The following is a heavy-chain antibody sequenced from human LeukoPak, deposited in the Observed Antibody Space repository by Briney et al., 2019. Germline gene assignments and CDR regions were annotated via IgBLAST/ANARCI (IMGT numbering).Heavy chain of an antibody. CDR2: IYYSGST. Sequence: SETLSLTCTVSGGSISSYYWSWIRQPPGKGLVWIGYIYYSGSTNYNPSLKSRVTISVDTSKNQFSLKLSSVTAADTAVYYCARCPSLKRPYYFDYWGQGTLVTVSS. CDR3: ARCPSLKRPYYFDY. J-gene: IGHJ4*02. V-gene: IGHV4-59*01. CDR1: GGSISSYY.